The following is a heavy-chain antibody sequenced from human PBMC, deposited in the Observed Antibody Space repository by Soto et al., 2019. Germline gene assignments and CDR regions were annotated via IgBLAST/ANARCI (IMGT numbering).Heavy chain of an antibody. CDR3: ARVKTICSSTSCYESGWSDP. CDR2: IYYSGST. Sequence: TLSLTCTVCGGSISSCVYYWSWIRQHPAKGLGWIGYIYYSGSTYYNPSLKSRVTISVDTSKNQFSLKLSSVTAADTAVYYCARVKTICSSTSCYESGWSDPWGQGTLVTVCS. V-gene: IGHV4-31*03. D-gene: IGHD2-2*01. CDR1: GGSISSCVYY. J-gene: IGHJ5*02.